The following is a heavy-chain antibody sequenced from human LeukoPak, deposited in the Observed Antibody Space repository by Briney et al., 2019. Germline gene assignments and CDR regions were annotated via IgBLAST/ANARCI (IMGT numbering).Heavy chain of an antibody. CDR3: ARARASGRSGFDY. D-gene: IGHD2-15*01. J-gene: IGHJ4*02. CDR2: ISSSSSTI. CDR1: GFTFSNAW. Sequence: PGGSLRLSCAASGFTFSNAWMNWVRQAPGKGLEWVSYISSSSSTIYYADSVKGRFTISRDNAKNSLYLQMNSLRDEDTAVYYCARARASGRSGFDYWGQGTLVTVS. V-gene: IGHV3-48*02.